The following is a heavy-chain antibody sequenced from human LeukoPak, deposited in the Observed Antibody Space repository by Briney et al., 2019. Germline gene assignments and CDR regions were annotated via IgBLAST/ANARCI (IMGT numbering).Heavy chain of an antibody. CDR1: GYTFTGYY. Sequence: ASVKVSCKAFGYTFTGYYMHWVRQAPGQGLEWMGWINPNSGGTNYAQKFQGWVTMTRDTSISTAYMELSRLRSDDTAVYYCARGRRVVTRGNWFDPWGQGTLVTVSS. CDR3: ARGRRVVTRGNWFDP. V-gene: IGHV1-2*04. CDR2: INPNSGGT. D-gene: IGHD3-22*01. J-gene: IGHJ5*02.